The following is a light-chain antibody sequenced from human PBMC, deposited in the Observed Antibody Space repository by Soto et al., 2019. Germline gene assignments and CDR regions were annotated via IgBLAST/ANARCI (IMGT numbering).Light chain of an antibody. Sequence: QSVLTQPASVSGSPGLSITISCTGPSSDVGGYNAVSWYQQHPGRAPKLMIYDVSNRPSGISNRFSGSKSGSTASLTISGLQAEDDADYYCSSYTRSGVYVFGAGTKVTVL. J-gene: IGLJ1*01. CDR1: SSDVGGYNA. CDR3: SSYTRSGVYV. V-gene: IGLV2-14*01. CDR2: DVS.